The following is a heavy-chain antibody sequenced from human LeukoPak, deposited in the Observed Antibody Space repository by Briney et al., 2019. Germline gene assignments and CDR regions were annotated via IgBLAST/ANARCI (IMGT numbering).Heavy chain of an antibody. V-gene: IGHV3-23*01. CDR2: ISGSGGAT. CDR3: ARAAVVRGVDYFDS. J-gene: IGHJ4*02. CDR1: GFTFSSYS. D-gene: IGHD3-10*01. Sequence: GGSLRLSCAASGFTFSSYSMTWVRQAPGKGLEWVSVISGSGGATYYADSVKGRFTISRDNSKNTLYLQMNSLRAEDTAVYYCARAAVVRGVDYFDSWGQGTLVTVSS.